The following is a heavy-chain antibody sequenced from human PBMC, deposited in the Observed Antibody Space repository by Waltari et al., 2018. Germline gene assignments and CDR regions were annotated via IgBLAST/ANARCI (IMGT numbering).Heavy chain of an antibody. CDR2: ISYEVSKN. D-gene: IGHD3-10*01. V-gene: IGHV3-30*18. Sequence: QVRLVEYGGGVVQPGTSPRLSCAASAFTFITSGMHWVSPPPGKGVEWVAVISYEVSKNYYADSLKGRLTISRDNSKNTLYLKMNSRRAEDTAVYYCAKDGLYGAGSFGLDYWGQGTLVTVSS. CDR3: AKDGLYGAGSFGLDY. CDR1: AFTFITSG. J-gene: IGHJ4*02.